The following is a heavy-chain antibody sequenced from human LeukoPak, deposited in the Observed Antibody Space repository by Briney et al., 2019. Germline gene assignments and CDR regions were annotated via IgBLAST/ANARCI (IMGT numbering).Heavy chain of an antibody. J-gene: IGHJ4*02. CDR2: TNTFNGNS. CDR1: GYTFTNYG. CDR3: ARELLWFGERGPDY. Sequence: ASVTVSCEASGYTFTNYGLSWVRQAPGQGLEWMGWTNTFNGNSNYAQKFQGRVTMTTDTSTSTAYMELRSLRSDDTAVYYCARELLWFGERGPDYWGQGTLVTVSS. D-gene: IGHD3-10*01. V-gene: IGHV1-18*01.